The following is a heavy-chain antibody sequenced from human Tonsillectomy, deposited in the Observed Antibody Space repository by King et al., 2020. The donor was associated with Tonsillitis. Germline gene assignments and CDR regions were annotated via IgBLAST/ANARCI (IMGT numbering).Heavy chain of an antibody. D-gene: IGHD1-1*01. CDR2: IYYSGST. Sequence: VQLQESGPGLVKPSETLSLTCTVSGGSISSYYWSWIRQPPGKGLEWIGYIYYSGSTNYNPSLKSRVTISVDTSKNQFSLKLSSVTDADTAVYYCARLWERRDAFDIWGQGTMVTVSS. CDR3: ARLWERRDAFDI. J-gene: IGHJ3*02. V-gene: IGHV4-59*08. CDR1: GGSISSYY.